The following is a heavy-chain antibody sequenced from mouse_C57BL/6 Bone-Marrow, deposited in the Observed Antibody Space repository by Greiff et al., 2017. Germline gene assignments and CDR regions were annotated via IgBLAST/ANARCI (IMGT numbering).Heavy chain of an antibody. CDR3: ARGAYGSSYGYFDV. D-gene: IGHD1-1*01. CDR1: GFTFSSYA. V-gene: IGHV5-4*01. CDR2: ISDGGSYT. Sequence: EVQVVESGGGLVKPGGSLKLSCAASGFTFSSYAMSWVRQTPEKRLEWVATISDGGSYTYYPDNVKGRFPITRDTDKNNLYLQMSHLKSEDPAMYYCARGAYGSSYGYFDVWGTGTTVTVSS. J-gene: IGHJ1*03.